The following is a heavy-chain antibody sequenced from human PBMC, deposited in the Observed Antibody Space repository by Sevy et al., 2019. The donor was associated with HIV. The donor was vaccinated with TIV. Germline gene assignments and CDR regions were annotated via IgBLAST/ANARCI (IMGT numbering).Heavy chain of an antibody. Sequence: GGSLRLSCSVSGFTFSDYGMDWVRQAPGKGLEWISYIGADTRTIFYADPVKGRFTVSRDNAKDSLFLQMNSLRDEDTAVYYCARNVWGTFRYNDYWGQGTLVTVSS. J-gene: IGHJ4*02. CDR3: ARNVWGTFRYNDY. CDR1: GFTFSDYG. D-gene: IGHD3-16*02. CDR2: IGADTRTI. V-gene: IGHV3-48*02.